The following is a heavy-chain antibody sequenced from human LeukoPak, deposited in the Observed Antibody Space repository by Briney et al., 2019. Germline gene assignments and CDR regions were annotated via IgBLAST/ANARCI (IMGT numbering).Heavy chain of an antibody. CDR2: IYYSGGT. D-gene: IGHD5-12*01. CDR3: ARVDIVATMNFDY. Sequence: SETLSLTCTVSGGSISSYYWSWIRQPPGKGLEWIGYIYYSGGTNYNPSLKSRVTISVDTSKNQFSLKLSSVTAADTAVYCCARVDIVATMNFDYWGQGTLVTVSS. CDR1: GGSISSYY. J-gene: IGHJ4*02. V-gene: IGHV4-59*01.